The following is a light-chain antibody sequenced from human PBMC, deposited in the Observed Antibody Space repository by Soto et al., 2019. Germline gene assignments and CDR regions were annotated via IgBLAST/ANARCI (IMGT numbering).Light chain of an antibody. CDR3: QQYGSSPLIT. J-gene: IGKJ5*01. Sequence: DIVLTMSLGTLSLSPGERATLSCRASQSVSSTYLIWYQHKPGQAPRLLIYGASSRATAVPDRFSGGGSGTDFTLTISRLEPEDFAVYYCQQYGSSPLITFGQGTRLEIK. V-gene: IGKV3-20*01. CDR1: QSVSSTY. CDR2: GAS.